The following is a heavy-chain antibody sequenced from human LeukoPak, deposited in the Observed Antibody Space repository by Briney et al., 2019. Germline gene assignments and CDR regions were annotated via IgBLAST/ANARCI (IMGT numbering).Heavy chain of an antibody. CDR2: INPNTDVT. J-gene: IGHJ4*02. CDR3: ARSRESCIGGTCPGDY. CDR1: GGTFRSYA. V-gene: IGHV1-2*02. D-gene: IGHD2-15*01. Sequence: ASVKVSCKASGGTFRSYAISWVRQAPGQGLEWLGWINPNTDVTRYAQKFQGRVTMTRDTSISSVYMELSRLTCDDTAVYYCARSRESCIGGTCPGDYWGQGTRVTVSS.